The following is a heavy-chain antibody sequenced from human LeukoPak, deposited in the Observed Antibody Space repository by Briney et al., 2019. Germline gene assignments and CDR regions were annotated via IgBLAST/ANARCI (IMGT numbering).Heavy chain of an antibody. J-gene: IGHJ6*03. D-gene: IGHD6-6*01. CDR2: IYTSGTT. CDR3: ARWSGSVTARNYYYYMDV. Sequence: SETLSLTCTVSGGSVRRGNYYWTWIRQPAGSGLEWIGRIYTSGTTDYNASLRTRVTISVDASRDQFSLNLSPVTAADTAVYYCARWSGSVTARNYYYYMDVWGEGTTVTVSS. V-gene: IGHV4-61*02. CDR1: GGSVRRGNYY.